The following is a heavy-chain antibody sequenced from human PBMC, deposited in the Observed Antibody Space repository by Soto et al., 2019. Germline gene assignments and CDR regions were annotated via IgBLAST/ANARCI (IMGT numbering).Heavy chain of an antibody. J-gene: IGHJ6*02. V-gene: IGHV3-30-3*01. CDR3: ARAGVVVVAATRYNYYYGMDV. CDR1: GFTFSSYA. D-gene: IGHD2-15*01. Sequence: QVPLVESVGGVVQPGRSLRLSCAASGFTFSSYAMHWVRQAPGKGLEWVAVISYDGSNKYYADSVKGRFTISRDNSKNTLYLQMNSLRAEDTAVYYCARAGVVVVAATRYNYYYGMDVWGQGTTVTVSS. CDR2: ISYDGSNK.